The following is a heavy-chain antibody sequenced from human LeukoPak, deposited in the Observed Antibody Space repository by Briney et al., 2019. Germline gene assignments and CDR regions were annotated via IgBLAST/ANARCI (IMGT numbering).Heavy chain of an antibody. D-gene: IGHD2-2*01. CDR2: INHSGST. CDR1: GGSFSGYY. J-gene: IGHJ5*02. V-gene: IGHV4-34*01. Sequence: SETLSLTCAVYGGSFSGYYWSWIRQPLGKGLEWIGEINHSGSTNYNPSLKSRVTISVDTSKNQFSLKLSSVTAADTAVYYCARDYCSSTSCYGWFDPWGQGTLVTVSS. CDR3: ARDYCSSTSCYGWFDP.